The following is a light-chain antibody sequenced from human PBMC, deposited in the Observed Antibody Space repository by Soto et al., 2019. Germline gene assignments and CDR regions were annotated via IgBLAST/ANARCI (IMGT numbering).Light chain of an antibody. V-gene: IGLV2-14*01. Sequence: QSVLTQPASVAGSPGQSITLSCTGTSSDVGGYKYVSWYQQHPGEAPKLMIYDVSNRPSGVSNRFSGSKSGNTASLTISGLQAEDEADYYCSSYTSSSTRVFGTGTKVTVL. J-gene: IGLJ1*01. CDR3: SSYTSSSTRV. CDR1: SSDVGGYKY. CDR2: DVS.